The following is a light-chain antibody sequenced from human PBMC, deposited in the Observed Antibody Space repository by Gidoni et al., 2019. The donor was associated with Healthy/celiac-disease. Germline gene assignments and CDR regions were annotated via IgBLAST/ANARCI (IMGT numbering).Light chain of an antibody. V-gene: IGKV3-11*01. CDR2: DAS. CDR3: QQRSNWPLIT. CDR1: QSVSSY. Sequence: EIVLTPSPATLSFSPGERATLSCRASQSVSSYLAWYQQKPGQAPRLLIYDASNRATGIPARFSGSGSGTDFTLTISSLEPEDFAVYYCQQRSNWPLITFGQGTRLEIK. J-gene: IGKJ5*01.